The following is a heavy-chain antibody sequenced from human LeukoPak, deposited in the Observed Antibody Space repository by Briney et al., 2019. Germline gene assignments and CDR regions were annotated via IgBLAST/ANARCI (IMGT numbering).Heavy chain of an antibody. CDR3: ARDRACSSTSCYRGYFDY. V-gene: IGHV3-30-3*01. CDR1: GFTFSSYT. CDR2: ISYDGSNK. Sequence: GGSLRLSCAASGFTFSSYTMHWVRQAPGRGLEWVAVISYDGSNKYYADSVKGRFTISRDNSKNTLYLQMNSLRAEDTAVYYCARDRACSSTSCYRGYFDYWGQGTLVTVLS. J-gene: IGHJ4*02. D-gene: IGHD2-2*02.